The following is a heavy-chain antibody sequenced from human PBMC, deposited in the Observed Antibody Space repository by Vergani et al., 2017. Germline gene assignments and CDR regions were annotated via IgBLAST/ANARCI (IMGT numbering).Heavy chain of an antibody. CDR2: INHSGSI. CDR1: GGSFSGYY. CDR3: ARVLRRQLVYYYFYMNV. V-gene: IGHV4-34*01. Sequence: QVQLQQWGAGLLKPSETLSLTCAVYGGSFSGYYWSWIRQPPGKGLEWIGEINHSGSINYNPPLKSRVTISVDTSKNQFALKLSSVAAADTTVYYCARVLRRQLVYYYFYMNVSSKGTTVTVSS. D-gene: IGHD6-13*01. J-gene: IGHJ6*03.